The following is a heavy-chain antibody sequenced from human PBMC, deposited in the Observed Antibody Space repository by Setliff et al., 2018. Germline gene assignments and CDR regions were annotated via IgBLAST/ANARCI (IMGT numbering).Heavy chain of an antibody. CDR3: VKLVPQAISSDP. Sequence: GESLKISCAASGVTVSDAWMGWVRQTPGEGLDWVGRIKSKTDGGPTDYAAPVEGRFTISRDDSKNTLYLQMNSLKTEDTAIYYCVKLVPQAISSDPWGQGTLVTVSS. CDR2: IKSKTDGGPT. D-gene: IGHD3-10*01. V-gene: IGHV3-15*01. CDR1: GVTVSDAW. J-gene: IGHJ5*02.